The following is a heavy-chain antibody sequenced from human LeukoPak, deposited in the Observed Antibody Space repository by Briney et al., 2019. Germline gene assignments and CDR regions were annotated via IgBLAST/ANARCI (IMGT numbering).Heavy chain of an antibody. CDR1: GGTFSSYA. Sequence: SVKVSCKASGGTFSSYAISWVRQAPGQGLEWMGRIIPILGIANYAQKFQGRVTITADKSTSTAYMELSSLRPEDTAVYYCARGGYNWNDVSNWFDPWGQGTLVTVSS. J-gene: IGHJ5*02. CDR3: ARGGYNWNDVSNWFDP. D-gene: IGHD1-20*01. V-gene: IGHV1-69*04. CDR2: IIPILGIA.